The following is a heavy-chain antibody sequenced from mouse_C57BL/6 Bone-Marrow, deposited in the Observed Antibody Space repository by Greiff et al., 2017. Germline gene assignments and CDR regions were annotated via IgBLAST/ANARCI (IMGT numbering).Heavy chain of an antibody. CDR2: IWSGGST. V-gene: IGHV2-2*01. CDR1: GFSLTSYG. Sequence: VQLQQSGPGLVQPSQSLSITCTVSGFSLTSYGVHWVRQSPGKGLEWLGVIWSGGSTDYNAAFISRLGISKDNSKSQVFFKMNSLQADDTAIYYCALWGVWGTGTTVTVSS. D-gene: IGHD1-1*02. CDR3: ALWGV. J-gene: IGHJ1*03.